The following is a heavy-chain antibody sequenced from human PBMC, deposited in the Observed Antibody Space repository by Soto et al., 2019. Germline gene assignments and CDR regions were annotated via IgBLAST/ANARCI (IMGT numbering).Heavy chain of an antibody. D-gene: IGHD6-6*01. CDR3: AKDDYSSSSGMDY. J-gene: IGHJ4*02. CDR2: INWNSGSI. CDR1: GFTFDDYA. V-gene: IGHV3-9*01. Sequence: EVQLVESGGGLVQPGRSLRLSCAASGFTFDDYAMHWVRQAPGKGLEWVSSINWNSGSIGYADSVKGRFTISRDNAKNSLSLPMNSMRAEYTALYYCAKDDYSSSSGMDYWGQGTLVTVSS.